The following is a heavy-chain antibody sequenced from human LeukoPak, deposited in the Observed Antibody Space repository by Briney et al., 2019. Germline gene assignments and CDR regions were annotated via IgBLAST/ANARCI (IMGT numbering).Heavy chain of an antibody. D-gene: IGHD6-13*01. CDR1: GGSITSYY. J-gene: IGHJ4*02. CDR2: IYSSGTT. V-gene: IGHV4-4*07. Sequence: PETLSLTCTVSGGSITSYYWSWLRQPAGKGLEWIGRIYSSGTTNYNPSLKSRVTMSIDTTQFSLKLSSVTAADTAVYFCACGVAAAGWLYFDYWGQGSLVTVSS. CDR3: ACGVAAAGWLYFDY.